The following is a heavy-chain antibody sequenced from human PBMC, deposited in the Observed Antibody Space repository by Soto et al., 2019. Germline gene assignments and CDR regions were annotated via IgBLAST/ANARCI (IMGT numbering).Heavy chain of an antibody. Sequence: ASVKVSCKASGYLFTAYSMHWVRLAPGQGLEWMGVVNPSGGSTKYTQNFQGRVTMTRDTSTTTIYMELSSLRSDDTAIYYCAREENCSGGTCYSEYFHRWGQGTLVTVSS. CDR1: GYLFTAYS. D-gene: IGHD2-15*01. V-gene: IGHV1-46*01. J-gene: IGHJ1*01. CDR2: VNPSGGST. CDR3: AREENCSGGTCYSEYFHR.